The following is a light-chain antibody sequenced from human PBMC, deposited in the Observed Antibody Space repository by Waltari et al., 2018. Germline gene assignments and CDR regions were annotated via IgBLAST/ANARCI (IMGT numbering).Light chain of an antibody. CDR2: DAS. CDR1: QSVGNNF. V-gene: IGKV3-20*01. CDR3: LHYHDSPHT. Sequence: EIVLTQSPGTLSLSPGERATLSCRASQSVGNNFLAWYQQKPGQAPRLVIFDASNRATGIPDRFSGSGSGTDFTLTISRLEPEDFAMYYCLHYHDSPHTFGPGTTVDIK. J-gene: IGKJ3*01.